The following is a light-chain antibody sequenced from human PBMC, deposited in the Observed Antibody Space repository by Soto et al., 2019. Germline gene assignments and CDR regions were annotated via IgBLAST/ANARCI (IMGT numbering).Light chain of an antibody. CDR1: SSDVGSHNL. V-gene: IGLV2-23*02. CDR3: CSFAGSGTYV. CDR2: EVN. J-gene: IGLJ1*01. Sequence: QSVLTQPASVSGSPGQSITISCTGTSSDVGSHNLVSWYQQHPGKAPKLIIYEVNKRPSGVSNRFSGSKSGNTASLTIFGLQTEDEADYYCCSFAGSGTYVFGTGTKLTVL.